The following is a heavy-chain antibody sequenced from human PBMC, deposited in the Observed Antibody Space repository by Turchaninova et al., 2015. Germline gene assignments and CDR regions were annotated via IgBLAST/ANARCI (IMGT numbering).Heavy chain of an antibody. CDR1: GFICSSYN. Sequence: EVQLVESGGGLVKSGGALRLSCAVFGFICSSYNMNWVRQAPGKGLEWVSSISSSSSYIYYADSVKGRFTISRDNAKDSLSLQMNSLRVEDSAVYYCVREGSITTFDYWGQGTLVTVSS. CDR2: ISSSSSYI. D-gene: IGHD3-10*01. V-gene: IGHV3-21*01. CDR3: VREGSITTFDY. J-gene: IGHJ4*02.